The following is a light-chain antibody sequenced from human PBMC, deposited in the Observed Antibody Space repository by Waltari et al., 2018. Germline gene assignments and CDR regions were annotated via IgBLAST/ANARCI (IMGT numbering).Light chain of an antibody. CDR2: NTT. CDR1: AGSVSSSSF. Sequence: QTVVTQEPSLSVSPGGTVTITCGLSAGSVSSSSFPSWYRQTPGQAPLTLLYNTTERSAGGPDRFSGSIRENKAALTITGAQADDESYYYCLLYVPSGIWVFGGGTKLTVL. V-gene: IGLV8-61*01. CDR3: LLYVPSGIWV. J-gene: IGLJ3*02.